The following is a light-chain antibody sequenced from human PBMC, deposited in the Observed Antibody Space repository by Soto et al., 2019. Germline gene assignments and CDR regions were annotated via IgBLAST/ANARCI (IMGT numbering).Light chain of an antibody. J-gene: IGKJ1*01. CDR2: ATS. V-gene: IGKV1-39*01. CDR3: QQSNRTPQT. CDR1: QSISNY. Sequence: DIQMTQSPSSLSASVGDRVTITCRASQSISNYLNWYQQKPGKAPKLLIYATSSLQSGVPSRFSGSGSGRDFTLTISRLQPEDFATYYCQQSNRTPQTFGQGTKVE.